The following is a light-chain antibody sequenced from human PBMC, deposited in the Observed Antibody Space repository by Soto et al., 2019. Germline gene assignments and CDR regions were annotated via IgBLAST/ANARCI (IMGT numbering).Light chain of an antibody. Sequence: EIVLTQSPGTLSLSPGERATLSCRASQSVWSSYLAWYQQKPGQTPRLLIYGASSRATGIPDRFSGSGSGTDFTLTISRLEPEDFAVYDCLQYGSPPFTFGPETKVDVK. CDR2: GAS. V-gene: IGKV3-20*01. J-gene: IGKJ3*01. CDR1: QSVWSSY. CDR3: LQYGSPPFT.